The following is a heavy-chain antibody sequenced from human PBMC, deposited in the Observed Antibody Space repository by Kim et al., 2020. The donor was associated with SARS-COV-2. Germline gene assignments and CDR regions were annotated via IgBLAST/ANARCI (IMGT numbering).Heavy chain of an antibody. CDR2: IKQDGSEK. Sequence: GGSLRLSCAASGFTFSSYWMSWVRQAPGKGLEWVANIKQDGSEKYYVDSVKGRFTISRDNAKNSLYLQMKSLRAEDTAVYYCARDAGVVVAASHYYYYYGMDVWGQGTTVTVSS. CDR1: GFTFSSYW. V-gene: IGHV3-7*01. D-gene: IGHD2-15*01. J-gene: IGHJ6*02. CDR3: ARDAGVVVAASHYYYYYGMDV.